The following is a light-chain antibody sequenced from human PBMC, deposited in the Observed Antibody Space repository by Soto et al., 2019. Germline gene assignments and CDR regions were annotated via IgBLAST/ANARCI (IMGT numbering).Light chain of an antibody. Sequence: EIVLTQSPGCLSLSPGEGATLSCRASQSLSSSYVAWYQQKPGQAPRLLISGTSSRATGIPDRFSGSGAGTDFTLTISRLEPGDFAVYYCQQYGTTPWTFGQGTKVDIK. J-gene: IGKJ1*01. CDR3: QQYGTTPWT. CDR2: GTS. V-gene: IGKV3-20*01. CDR1: QSLSSSY.